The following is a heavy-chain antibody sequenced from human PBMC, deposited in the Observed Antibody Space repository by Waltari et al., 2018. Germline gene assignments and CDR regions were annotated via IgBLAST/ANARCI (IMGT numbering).Heavy chain of an antibody. J-gene: IGHJ3*01. CDR3: VRDSDYAFDF. CDR2: MCTTSNTI. Sequence: EVQLVESGGGLVQPGGSLGLSCEFAGFTFSGCSLNWVRQATGKGMEWVSNMCTTSNTIHYADSVKVRFTISTDNAKSSLDLQMSSLRVEDTAVYYCVRDSDYAFDFWGPGTMVTVSS. CDR1: GFTFSGCS. V-gene: IGHV3-48*01.